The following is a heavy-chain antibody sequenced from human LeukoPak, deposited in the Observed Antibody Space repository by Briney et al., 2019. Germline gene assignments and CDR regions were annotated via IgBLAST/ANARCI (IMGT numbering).Heavy chain of an antibody. CDR2: IRYDGSNK. V-gene: IGHV3-30*02. D-gene: IGHD2-2*01. Sequence: SCKASRYTFTGYYMHWVRQAPGKGLEWVAFIRYDGSNKYYADSVKGRFTISRDNSKNTLYLQMNSLRAEDTAVYYCAKDLSSTRLFDYWGQGTLVTVSS. CDR1: RYTFTGYY. J-gene: IGHJ4*02. CDR3: AKDLSSTRLFDY.